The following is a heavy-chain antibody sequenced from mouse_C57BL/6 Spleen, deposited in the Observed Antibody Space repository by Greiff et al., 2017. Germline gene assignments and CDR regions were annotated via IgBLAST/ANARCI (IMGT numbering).Heavy chain of an antibody. CDR2: FYPGSGSI. CDR3: ARHEGGGCLDY. Sequence: QVQLQQSGAELVKPGASVKLSCKASGYTFTEYTIHWVKQRSGQGLEWIGWFYPGSGSIKYNEKLQDKATLTADKSSSTFDMELSRLTSEDSAGYFCARHEGGGCLDYWGQGTTLTVSS. V-gene: IGHV1-62-2*01. CDR1: GYTFTEYT. J-gene: IGHJ2*01. D-gene: IGHD3-3*01.